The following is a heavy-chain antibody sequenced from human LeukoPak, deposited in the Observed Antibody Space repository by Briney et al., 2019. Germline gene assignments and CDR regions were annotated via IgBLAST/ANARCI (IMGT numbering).Heavy chain of an antibody. Sequence: ASVKVSCKASGYTFTNYAINWVRQATGQGLEWTGWMNPNSGNTDYAQKFQGRVTITRNTSISTAYMELSSLRSEDTAMYYCARWEGTSYYDSSGFMVYWGQGTLVTVSS. CDR1: GYTFTNYA. J-gene: IGHJ4*02. V-gene: IGHV1-8*03. CDR3: ARWEGTSYYDSSGFMVY. CDR2: MNPNSGNT. D-gene: IGHD3-22*01.